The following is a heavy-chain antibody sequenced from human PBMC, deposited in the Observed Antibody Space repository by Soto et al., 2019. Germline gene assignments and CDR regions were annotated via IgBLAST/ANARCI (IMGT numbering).Heavy chain of an antibody. CDR3: ARVRFVKQPSPTPAPLHFDF. CDR2: IHYSGST. Sequence: QVQLQESGPGLVRPSETLSLTCTVSGDSISRNGNYWSWIRQHPGQGLEWIGYIHYSGSTYYTPSLTGRVTISVARTKNQCSLNLTSVTAADTAVYFCARVRFVKQPSPTPAPLHFDFWGQGALVTVSS. V-gene: IGHV4-31*03. D-gene: IGHD1-1*01. CDR1: GDSISRNGNY. J-gene: IGHJ4*02.